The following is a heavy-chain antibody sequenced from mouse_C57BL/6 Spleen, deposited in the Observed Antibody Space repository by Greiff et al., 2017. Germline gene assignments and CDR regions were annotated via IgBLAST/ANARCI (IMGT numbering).Heavy chain of an antibody. CDR1: GYTFTSYW. J-gene: IGHJ3*01. CDR2: IDPSDSET. V-gene: IGHV1-52*01. CDR3: ARGETAQATAWFAY. D-gene: IGHD3-2*02. Sequence: VQLQQPGAELVRPGSSVKLSCKASGYTFTSYWMHWVKQRPIQGLEWIGNIDPSDSETHYNQKFKDKATLTVDKSSSTAYMQLSSLTSEDSAVYYCARGETAQATAWFAYWGQGTLVTVSA.